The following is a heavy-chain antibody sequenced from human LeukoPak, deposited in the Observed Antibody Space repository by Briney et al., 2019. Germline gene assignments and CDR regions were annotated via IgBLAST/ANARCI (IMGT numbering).Heavy chain of an antibody. Sequence: SGTLSLTCAVSGGSISSNNWWSWVRQPPGKGLEWIGEMYHSGSTNYNPSLKSRVTISVDTSKNQVSLKMTSVTAADTAVYYCARPSIPSAAASALDIWGQGTMVTVSS. V-gene: IGHV4-4*02. CDR2: MYHSGST. J-gene: IGHJ3*02. D-gene: IGHD2-2*01. CDR3: ARPSIPSAAASALDI. CDR1: GGSISSNNW.